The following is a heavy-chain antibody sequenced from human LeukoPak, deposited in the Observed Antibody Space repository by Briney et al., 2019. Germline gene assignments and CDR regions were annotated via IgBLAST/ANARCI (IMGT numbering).Heavy chain of an antibody. CDR3: AKATGSYPSNPFDY. Sequence: GGSLRLSCAASGFTFRIYAMNWVRQAPGKGLEWVSGISGGGEGTFYADSVKGRFTISRDISKSTLFLQMNSLRVEDTAVYYCAKATGSYPSNPFDYWGQGTLVTVSS. CDR2: ISGGGEGT. J-gene: IGHJ4*02. CDR1: GFTFRIYA. D-gene: IGHD1-26*01. V-gene: IGHV3-23*01.